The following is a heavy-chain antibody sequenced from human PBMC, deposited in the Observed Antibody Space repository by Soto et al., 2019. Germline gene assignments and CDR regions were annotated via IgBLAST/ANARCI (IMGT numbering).Heavy chain of an antibody. CDR2: ISYDGSDQ. D-gene: IGHD3-16*02. CDR3: ARCPISHDYVWGSYRFYYYGMDV. Sequence: GGSLRLSCAASGFTFTSYGIHWVRQAPGKGLEWVAVISYDGSDQYYADSVKGRFTISRDNSKNTLYLQMNSLRAEDTAVYYCARCPISHDYVWGSYRFYYYGMDVWGQGTTVTVSS. J-gene: IGHJ6*02. CDR1: GFTFTSYG. V-gene: IGHV3-30*03.